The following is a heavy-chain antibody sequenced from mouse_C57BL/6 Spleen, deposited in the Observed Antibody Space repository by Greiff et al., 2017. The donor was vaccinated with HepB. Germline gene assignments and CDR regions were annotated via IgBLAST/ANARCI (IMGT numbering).Heavy chain of an antibody. CDR2: IYPGDGDT. CDR1: GYAFSSSW. D-gene: IGHD2-4*01. CDR3: ARGHDYEGAMDY. Sequence: VKLMESGPELVKPGASVKISCKASGYAFSSSWMNWVKQRPGKGLEWIGRIYPGDGDTNYNGKFKGKATLTADKSSSTAYMQLSSLTSEDSAVYFCARGHDYEGAMDYWGQGTSVTVSS. V-gene: IGHV1-82*01. J-gene: IGHJ4*01.